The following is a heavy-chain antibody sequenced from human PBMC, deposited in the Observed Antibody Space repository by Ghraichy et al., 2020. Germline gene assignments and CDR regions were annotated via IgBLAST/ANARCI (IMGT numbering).Heavy chain of an antibody. J-gene: IGHJ6*03. CDR2: IYYSGST. CDR1: GGSISSYY. CDR3: ARSRSSPGYSSSRTTNDPLYYYYMDV. V-gene: IGHV4-59*01. Sequence: SETLSLTCTVSGGSISSYYWSWIRQPPGKGLEWIGYIYYSGSTNYNPSLKSRVTISVDTSKNQFSLKLSSVTAADTAVYYCARSRSSPGYSSSRTTNDPLYYYYMDVWGKGTTVTVSS. D-gene: IGHD6-13*01.